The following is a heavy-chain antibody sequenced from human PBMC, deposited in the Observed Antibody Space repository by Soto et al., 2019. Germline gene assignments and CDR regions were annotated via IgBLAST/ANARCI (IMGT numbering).Heavy chain of an antibody. CDR2: VSGSGGST. Sequence: GGSLRLSCAASGFTFSSYAMSWVRQAPGKGLEWVSAVSGSGGSTYYADSVKGRFTISRDISKNTLYLQMNSLRAEDTAVYYCAKTDGSVWYYFDYWGQGTLVTVSS. J-gene: IGHJ4*02. CDR3: AKTDGSVWYYFDY. D-gene: IGHD6-19*01. V-gene: IGHV3-23*01. CDR1: GFTFSSYA.